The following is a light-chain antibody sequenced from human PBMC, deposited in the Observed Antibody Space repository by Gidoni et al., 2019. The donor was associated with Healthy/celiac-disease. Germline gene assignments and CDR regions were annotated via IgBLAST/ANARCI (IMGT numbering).Light chain of an antibody. CDR2: GAS. CDR1: QRVSSSY. CDR3: QQYGSSPTWT. Sequence: EIVLTQSPATLSLSPGERATLSCRASQRVSSSYLAWYQQKPGQAPRLLIYGASSRATGSPDRFSGSGSGTDFTLTISRLEPEDCAVYYCQQYGSSPTWTFGQGTKVEIK. J-gene: IGKJ1*01. V-gene: IGKV3-20*01.